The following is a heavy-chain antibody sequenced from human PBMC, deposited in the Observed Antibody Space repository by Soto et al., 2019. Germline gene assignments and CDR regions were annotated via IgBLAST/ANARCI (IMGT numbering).Heavy chain of an antibody. CDR2: IYTGGST. CDR1: GFTVSSDY. J-gene: IGHJ5*02. Sequence: PGGSLRLSCAASGFTVSSDYMSWVRQAPGKGLEWVSVIYTGGSTYYADSVKGRFTFSRDNSKNTLYLQMSSLRAEDTAVYYCARAYGGNPALFDPWGQGTSVTVSS. D-gene: IGHD4-17*01. CDR3: ARAYGGNPALFDP. V-gene: IGHV3-53*01.